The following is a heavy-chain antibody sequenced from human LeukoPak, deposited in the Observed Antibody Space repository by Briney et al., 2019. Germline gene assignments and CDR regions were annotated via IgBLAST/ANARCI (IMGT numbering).Heavy chain of an antibody. CDR2: INHSGST. V-gene: IGHV4-34*01. CDR3: ARARWSIAARPDYYYYYMDV. J-gene: IGHJ6*03. D-gene: IGHD6-6*01. CDR1: GGSFSGYY. Sequence: SETLSLTCAVYGGSFSGYYWSWIRQPPGKGLEWIGEINHSGSTNYNPSLKSRVTISVDTSKNQFSLKLSSVTAADTAVYYCARARWSIAARPDYYYYYMDVWGKGTTVTVSS.